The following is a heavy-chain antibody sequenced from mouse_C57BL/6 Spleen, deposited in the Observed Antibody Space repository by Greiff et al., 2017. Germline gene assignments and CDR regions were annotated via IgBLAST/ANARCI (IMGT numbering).Heavy chain of an antibody. D-gene: IGHD2-5*01. CDR3: ARVYSNYDAMDY. Sequence: QVQLQQPGAELVMPGASVKLSCKASGYTFTSYWMHWVKQRPGQGLEWIGEIDPSDSYTNYNQKFKGKSTLTVDKSSRTAYMQLSSLTSEDSAVYYCARVYSNYDAMDYWGQGTSVTVSS. CDR1: GYTFTSYW. CDR2: IDPSDSYT. J-gene: IGHJ4*01. V-gene: IGHV1-69*01.